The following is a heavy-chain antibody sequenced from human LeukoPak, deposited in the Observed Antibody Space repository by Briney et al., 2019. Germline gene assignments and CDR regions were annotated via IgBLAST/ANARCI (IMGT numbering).Heavy chain of an antibody. CDR3: ARDMEDCSGGSCYSNWFDP. CDR2: IYYSGST. Sequence: SETLSLTCTVSGGSISSYYWSWLLQPPGKGLEGIGYIYYSGSTNYNPSLKSRVTISVDTSKNQFSLKLSSVTAADTAVYYCARDMEDCSGGSCYSNWFDPWGQGTLVTVSS. J-gene: IGHJ5*02. CDR1: GGSISSYY. D-gene: IGHD2-15*01. V-gene: IGHV4-59*01.